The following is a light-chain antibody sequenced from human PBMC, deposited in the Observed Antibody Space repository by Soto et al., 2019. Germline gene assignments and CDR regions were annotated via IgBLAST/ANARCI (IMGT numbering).Light chain of an antibody. CDR3: QQSYSTPGT. J-gene: IGKJ5*01. V-gene: IGKV1-39*01. CDR2: AAS. Sequence: SPSSLSASVGDRVTITCRASQSISSYLNWYQQKPGKAPKLLIYAASSLQSGVPSRFSGSGSGTDFTLTISSLQPEDFATYNCQQSYSTPGTFGQGTRLEIK. CDR1: QSISSY.